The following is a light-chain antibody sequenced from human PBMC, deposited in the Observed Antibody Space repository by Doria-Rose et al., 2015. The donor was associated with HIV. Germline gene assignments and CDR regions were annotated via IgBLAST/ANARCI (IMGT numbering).Light chain of an antibody. CDR1: QTVSTY. J-gene: IGKJ1*01. V-gene: IGKV1-39*01. CDR2: AAA. CDR3: QQTYSSPPWT. Sequence: TQSTTSLSASIGDRVTITCRASQTVSTYLNWFQQEPGKAPKLLIYAAARLQSGVPSRFSGSGSGTDFTLTISGLHSGGFATYYCQQTYSSPPWTFDQGTK.